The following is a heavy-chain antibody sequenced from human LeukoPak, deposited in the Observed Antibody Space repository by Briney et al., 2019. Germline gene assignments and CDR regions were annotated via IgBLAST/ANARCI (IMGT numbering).Heavy chain of an antibody. D-gene: IGHD3-9*01. J-gene: IGHJ2*01. V-gene: IGHV4-39*01. CDR1: GGSISSSSYY. Sequence: SETLSLTCTVSGGSISSSSYYWGWIRQPPGKGLESIGSIYYSGSTYYNPSLKSRVTISVDTSKNQFSLKLSSVTAADTAVYYCARRNYDILTGPDWYFDLWGRGTLVTVSS. CDR2: IYYSGST. CDR3: ARRNYDILTGPDWYFDL.